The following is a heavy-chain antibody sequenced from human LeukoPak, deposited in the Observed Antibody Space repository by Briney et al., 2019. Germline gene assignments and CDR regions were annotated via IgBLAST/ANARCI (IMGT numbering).Heavy chain of an antibody. CDR1: GGSIGSSSYY. CDR2: IYYSGST. V-gene: IGHV4-39*01. Sequence: SVTLSLTCTVSGGSIGSSSYYWGWIRQPPGKGLEWIGSIYYSGSTYYNPSLKSRVTISVDTSKNQFSLKLSSVTAADTAVYYCARLYKLLWVLSTVTTWAVWGKGTTVTVSS. CDR3: ARLYKLLWVLSTVTTWAV. D-gene: IGHD4-11*01. J-gene: IGHJ6*04.